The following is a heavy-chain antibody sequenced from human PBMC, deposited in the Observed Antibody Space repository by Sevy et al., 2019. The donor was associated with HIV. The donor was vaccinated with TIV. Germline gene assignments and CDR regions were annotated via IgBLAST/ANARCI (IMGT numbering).Heavy chain of an antibody. V-gene: IGHV3-7*04. CDR2: INRDGSTK. J-gene: IGHJ4*02. D-gene: IGHD6-19*01. CDR1: GFTFSSYW. Sequence: GGSLRLSCAASGFTFSSYWMTWVRQAPGKGLEWVANINRDGSTKNYVDSVKGRFTISRDNAKNSLYLEMNSLRAEDTAVYYCAGEDRHSGWLFDYWGQGTLVTVSS. CDR3: AGEDRHSGWLFDY.